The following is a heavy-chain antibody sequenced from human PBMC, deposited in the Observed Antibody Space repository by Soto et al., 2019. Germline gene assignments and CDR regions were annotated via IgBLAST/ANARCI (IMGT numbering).Heavy chain of an antibody. D-gene: IGHD6-13*01. J-gene: IGHJ4*02. CDR1: GYTFTSYD. CDR2: MNPNRGNT. CDR3: ARGGSSRYGVNS. Sequence: EASVKVSCKASGYTFTSYDINWVRQATGQGLEWMGWMNPNRGNTSYAQKLQGRVTMTRDTSTRTAYMEMRSLRSEDTAVYYCARGGSSRYGVNSWGQGTLVTVSS. V-gene: IGHV1-8*01.